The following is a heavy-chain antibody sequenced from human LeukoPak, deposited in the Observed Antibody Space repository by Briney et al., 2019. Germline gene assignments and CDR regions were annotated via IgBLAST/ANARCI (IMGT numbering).Heavy chain of an antibody. CDR2: IWYDGSNK. V-gene: IGHV3-33*01. CDR1: GFTFSSYV. J-gene: IGHJ4*02. CDR3: ARKNAAVSDY. Sequence: GGSLRLSCAASGFTFSSYVMHWVRQAPGKGLEWVAVIWYDGSNKYYAESVKGRFTISRDDSKNTLYLQMNSLRAEDTAVYYCARKNAAVSDYWGQGTLVTVSS. D-gene: IGHD6-13*01.